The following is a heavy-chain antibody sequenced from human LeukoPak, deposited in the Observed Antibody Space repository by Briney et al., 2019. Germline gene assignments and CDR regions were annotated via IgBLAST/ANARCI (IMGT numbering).Heavy chain of an antibody. V-gene: IGHV3-21*04. Sequence: GGSLRLSCAASGFTFSSYSMNWVRQAPGKGLEWVSSISSSSSYIYYADSVKGRFTISRDNSKNTLYLQMNSLRAEDTAVYYCAGGLVQVYWGQGTLVTVSS. D-gene: IGHD6-13*01. J-gene: IGHJ4*02. CDR2: ISSSSSYI. CDR3: AGGLVQVY. CDR1: GFTFSSYS.